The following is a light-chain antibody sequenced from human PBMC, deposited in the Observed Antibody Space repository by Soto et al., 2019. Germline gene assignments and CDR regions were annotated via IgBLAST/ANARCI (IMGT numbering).Light chain of an antibody. CDR3: QQYGTSPTT. J-gene: IGKJ5*01. CDR1: QSVRSNH. V-gene: IGKV3-20*01. Sequence: EIVLTQSPDTLSLSPGERVILSCRASQSVRSNHLAWYQQKPGQAPRPLMFGASIRSTGIPDRFSGSGSGTDFTLTISRLEPEDFGVYYCQQYGTSPTTFGQGTRLDIK. CDR2: GAS.